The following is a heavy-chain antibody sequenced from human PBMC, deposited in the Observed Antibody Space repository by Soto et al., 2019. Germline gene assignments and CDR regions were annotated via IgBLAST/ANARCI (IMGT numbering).Heavy chain of an antibody. CDR1: GFTFSSYS. D-gene: IGHD3-22*01. CDR2: ISSSSSYI. CDR3: ARDPVTRPMWDYYDSSDAFDN. J-gene: IGHJ3*02. V-gene: IGHV3-21*04. Sequence: PGGSLRLSCAASGFTFSSYSMNWARQAPGKGLEWVSSISSSSSYIYYADSVKGRFTISRDNAKNSLYLQMNSLRAEDTAVYYCARDPVTRPMWDYYDSSDAFDNWGQGTMVTVSS.